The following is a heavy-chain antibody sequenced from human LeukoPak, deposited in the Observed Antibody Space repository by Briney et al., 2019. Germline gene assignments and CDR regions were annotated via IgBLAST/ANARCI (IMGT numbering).Heavy chain of an antibody. CDR1: GGSISSGGYY. D-gene: IGHD6-13*01. Sequence: PSETLSLTCTVSGGSISSGGYYWSWIRQPPGKGLEWIGYIYHSGSTYYNPSLKSRVTISVDRSKNQFSLKLSSVTAADTAVYYCAGDRPGGSSLDYWGQGTLVTVSS. V-gene: IGHV4-30-2*01. J-gene: IGHJ4*02. CDR3: AGDRPGGSSLDY. CDR2: IYHSGST.